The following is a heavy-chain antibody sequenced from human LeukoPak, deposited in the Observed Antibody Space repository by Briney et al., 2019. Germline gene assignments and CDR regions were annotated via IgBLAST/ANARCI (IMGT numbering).Heavy chain of an antibody. D-gene: IGHD4-17*01. CDR2: IFHSGST. V-gene: IGHV4-38-2*01. CDR1: GYSINSGYW. J-gene: IGHJ4*02. Sequence: SETLSLTCAVSGYSINSGYWWGWVRQPPGKGLEWIGSIFHSGSTNYHPSLKSRVTISLDTSKNHFSLRLSSVTAADTAVYYCVRHFTVTTDYFDYWGQGALVTVSS. CDR3: VRHFTVTTDYFDY.